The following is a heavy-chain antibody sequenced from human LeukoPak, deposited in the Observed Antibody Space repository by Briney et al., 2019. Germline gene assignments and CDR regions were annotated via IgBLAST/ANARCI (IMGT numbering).Heavy chain of an antibody. CDR1: GGSFSGYY. CDR3: ARGSDYGYTA. V-gene: IGHV4-34*01. Sequence: SETLSLTCAVYGGSFSGYYWSWIRQPPGKGLEWIGEINHSGSTNYNPSLKSRVTISVDTSKNQFSLKLSSVTAADTAVYYCARGSDYGYTAWGQGTLVTVSS. CDR2: INHSGST. D-gene: IGHD5-18*01. J-gene: IGHJ4*02.